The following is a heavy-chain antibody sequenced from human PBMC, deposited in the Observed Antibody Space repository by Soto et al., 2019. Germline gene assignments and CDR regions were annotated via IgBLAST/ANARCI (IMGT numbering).Heavy chain of an antibody. CDR1: GYTFTSYG. CDR3: ARDCGADILTGYYCGFDY. J-gene: IGHJ4*02. Sequence: QVQLVQSGAEVKKPGASVKVSCKASGYTFTSYGISWVRQAPGQGLEWMGWISAYNGNTNYAQKLQGRVTMTTDTSTSTACRELRSLRSDDTAVYYCARDCGADILTGYYCGFDYWGQGTLVTVCS. V-gene: IGHV1-18*01. D-gene: IGHD3-9*01. CDR2: ISAYNGNT.